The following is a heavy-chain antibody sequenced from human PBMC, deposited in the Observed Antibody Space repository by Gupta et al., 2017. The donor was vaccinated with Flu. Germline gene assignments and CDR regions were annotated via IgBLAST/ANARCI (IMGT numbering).Heavy chain of an antibody. V-gene: IGHV3-74*01. CDR3: ARGGITIFGVVDSYYYYGMDV. CDR2: INSDGSST. Sequence: EVQLVESGGGLVQPGGSLRLSCAASGFTFSSYSMHWVRQAPGKGWVWVSRINSDGSSTSYADSVKGRFTISRDNAKNTLYLQMNSLRAEDTAVYYCARGGITIFGVVDSYYYYGMDVWGQGTTVTVSS. D-gene: IGHD3-3*01. J-gene: IGHJ6*02. CDR1: GFTFSSYS.